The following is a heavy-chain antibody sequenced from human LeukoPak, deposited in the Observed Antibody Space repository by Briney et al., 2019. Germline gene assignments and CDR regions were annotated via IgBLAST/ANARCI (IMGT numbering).Heavy chain of an antibody. CDR1: GYTFTSYY. Sequence: SVKVSCKASGYTFTSYYMHWVRQAPGQGLEWMGGIIPIFGTANSAQKFQGRVTITADESTSTAYMELSSLRSEDTAVYYCARDDGDYAHPVDYWGQGTLVTVSS. D-gene: IGHD4-17*01. V-gene: IGHV1-69*13. CDR3: ARDDGDYAHPVDY. J-gene: IGHJ4*02. CDR2: IIPIFGTA.